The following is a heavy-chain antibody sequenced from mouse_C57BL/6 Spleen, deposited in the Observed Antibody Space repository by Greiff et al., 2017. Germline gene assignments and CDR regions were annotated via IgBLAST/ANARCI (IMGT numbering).Heavy chain of an antibody. CDR1: GYSITSDY. CDR2: ISCSGST. Sequence: EVQLQESGPGLAKPSQTLSLTCSVTGYSITSDYWNWIRKFPGNKLEYMGDISCSGSTYYNPSLKSRISITRDTSKTQYYLQLNSVTTEDTATYYWARYKTTGVAEDWYFDVWGTGTTVTVSS. D-gene: IGHD1-1*01. J-gene: IGHJ1*03. CDR3: ARYKTTGVAEDWYFDV. V-gene: IGHV3-8*01.